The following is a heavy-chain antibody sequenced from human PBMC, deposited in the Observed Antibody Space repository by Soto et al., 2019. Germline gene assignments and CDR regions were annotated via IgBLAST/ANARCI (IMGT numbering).Heavy chain of an antibody. CDR1: GFTFSSYG. CDR3: AKARSSWYYYYGMDV. CDR2: ISYDGSNK. V-gene: IGHV3-30*18. D-gene: IGHD6-13*01. Sequence: PGGSLRPSCAASGFTFSSYGMHWVRQAPGKGLEWVAVISYDGSNKYYADSVKGRFTISRDNSKNTLYLQMNSLRAEDTAVYYCAKARSSWYYYYGMDVWGQGTTVTVSS. J-gene: IGHJ6*02.